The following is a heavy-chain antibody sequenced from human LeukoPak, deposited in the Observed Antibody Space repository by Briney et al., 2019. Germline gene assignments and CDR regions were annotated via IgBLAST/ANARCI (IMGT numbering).Heavy chain of an antibody. Sequence: GASVKVSCKASGGTFSSYAISWVRQAPGQGLEWMGRIIPILGIANYAQKFQGRVTITADKSTSTAYMELSSLRSEDTAVYYCARAATERITMVRGVIPYYFDYWGQGTLVTVSS. CDR2: IIPILGIA. J-gene: IGHJ4*02. CDR1: GGTFSSYA. CDR3: ARAATERITMVRGVIPYYFDY. D-gene: IGHD3-10*01. V-gene: IGHV1-69*04.